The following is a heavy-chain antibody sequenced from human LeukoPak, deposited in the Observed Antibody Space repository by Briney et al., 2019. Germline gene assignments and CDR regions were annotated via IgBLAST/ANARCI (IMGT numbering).Heavy chain of an antibody. J-gene: IGHJ4*02. V-gene: IGHV1-46*01. CDR1: GYTFTSYY. D-gene: IGHD3-16*01. Sequence: ASVKVSCKASGYTFTSYYMHWVRQAPGQGLEWMGIINPSGGSTSYAQKFQGRVTMTRDTSTSTVYMELSSLRSEDTAVYYCARDGVMITFGGVMGFDYWGQGTLVTVSS. CDR3: ARDGVMITFGGVMGFDY. CDR2: INPSGGST.